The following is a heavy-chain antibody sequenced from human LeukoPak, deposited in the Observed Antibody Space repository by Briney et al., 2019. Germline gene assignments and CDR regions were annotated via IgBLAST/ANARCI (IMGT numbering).Heavy chain of an antibody. D-gene: IGHD4/OR15-4a*01. CDR2: ISSSSSYI. J-gene: IGHJ4*02. CDR3: ARAVLARLVDY. Sequence: GGSLRLSCAASGFTFSSYSMNWVRQAPGKGLEWVSSISSSSSYIYYADSVKGRFTISRDNAKNSLYLQMNSLRAEDTAVYCCARAVLARLVDYWGQGTLVTVSS. CDR1: GFTFSSYS. V-gene: IGHV3-21*01.